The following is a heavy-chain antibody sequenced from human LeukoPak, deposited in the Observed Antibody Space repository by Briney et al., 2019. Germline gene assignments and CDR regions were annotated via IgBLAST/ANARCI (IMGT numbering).Heavy chain of an antibody. J-gene: IGHJ4*02. CDR1: GGSISSGSYY. CDR2: IYTSGST. CDR3: AREAGDSGSPGDY. Sequence: SETLSLTCTVSGGSISSGSYYWSWIRQPAGKGLEWIGRIYTSGSTNYNPSLKRRVTISVDTSKNQFSLKLSSVTAADTAVYYCAREAGDSGSPGDYWGQGTLVTVSS. D-gene: IGHD1-26*01. V-gene: IGHV4-61*02.